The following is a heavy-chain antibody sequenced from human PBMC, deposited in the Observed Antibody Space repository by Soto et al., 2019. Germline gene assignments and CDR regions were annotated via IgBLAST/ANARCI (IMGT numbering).Heavy chain of an antibody. Sequence: PSETLSLTCRVSGGSLSNYFWSWIRQPPGKGLEWIGYIFNSGSTIYSPSLKSRVTLTLDTSKNQFSLRLGSVTVADTAIYYCARGQETYYMDVWGKGTTVTVSS. CDR1: GGSLSNYF. V-gene: IGHV4-59*01. CDR3: ARGQETYYMDV. CDR2: IFNSGST. J-gene: IGHJ6*03.